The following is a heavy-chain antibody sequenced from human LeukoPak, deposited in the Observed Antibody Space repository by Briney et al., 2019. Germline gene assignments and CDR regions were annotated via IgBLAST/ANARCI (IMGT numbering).Heavy chain of an antibody. CDR3: ARDPKLRGSSWYRGCCAFDI. CDR1: GGSISSGGYY. D-gene: IGHD6-13*01. CDR2: IYYSGST. Sequence: SETLSLTCTVSGGSISSGGYYWSWIRQHPGKGLEWIGYIYYSGSTYYNPSLKSRVTISVDTSKNQFSLKLSSVTAADTAVYYCARDPKLRGSSWYRGCCAFDIWGQGTMVTVSS. J-gene: IGHJ3*02. V-gene: IGHV4-31*03.